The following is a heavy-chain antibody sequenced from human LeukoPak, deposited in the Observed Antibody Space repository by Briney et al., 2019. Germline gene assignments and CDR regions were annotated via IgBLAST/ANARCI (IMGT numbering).Heavy chain of an antibody. V-gene: IGHV3-21*01. J-gene: IGHJ4*02. D-gene: IGHD2-21*01. CDR2: ISSSSSYI. CDR1: GFTFSSYS. CDR3: AREVSGDGDY. Sequence: GGSLRLSCAASGFTFSSYSMNWVRQAPGEGLEWVSSISSSSSYIYYADSVKGRFTISRDNAKNSLYLQMNSLRAEDTAVYYCAREVSGDGDYWGQGTLVTVSS.